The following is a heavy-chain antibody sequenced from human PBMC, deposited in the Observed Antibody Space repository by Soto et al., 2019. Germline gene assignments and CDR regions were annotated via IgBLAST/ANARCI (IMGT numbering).Heavy chain of an antibody. CDR3: ARGLYYYYYMDV. CDR2: MNPNSGNT. CDR1: GYTFTSYD. V-gene: IGHV1-8*01. J-gene: IGHJ6*03. Sequence: GSVKVSCKASGYTFTSYDINWVRQATGQGLEWMGWMNPNSGNTGYAQKFQGRVTMTRNTSISTAYMELSSLRSEDTAVYYCARGLYYYYYMDVWGKGTTVTVSS.